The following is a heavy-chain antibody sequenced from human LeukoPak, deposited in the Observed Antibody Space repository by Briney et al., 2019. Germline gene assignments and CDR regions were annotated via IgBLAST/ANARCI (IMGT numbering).Heavy chain of an antibody. V-gene: IGHV3-48*01. J-gene: IGHJ4*02. D-gene: IGHD1-26*01. CDR1: GFTVSNSY. Sequence: PGGSLRLSCAASGFTVSNSYMSWVRQAPGKGLEWVSYISSSSSNIYYIDSVKGRFTISRDNAKKSLYPQMNSPRAEDTAVYYCARDSVGWPRAYFDYWGRGTLVTVSS. CDR3: ARDSVGWPRAYFDY. CDR2: ISSSSSNI.